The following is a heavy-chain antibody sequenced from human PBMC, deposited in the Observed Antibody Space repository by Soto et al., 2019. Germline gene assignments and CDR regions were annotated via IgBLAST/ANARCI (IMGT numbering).Heavy chain of an antibody. J-gene: IGHJ5*02. Sequence: ASVKVSCKASGYTFTSYAMHWVRQAPGQRREWMGWINAGNGNTKYSQKFQGRVTITRDTSASTAYMGLSSLRSEDTAVYYCAREEHGYCSSTSCYFEVEYWFDPWGQGTLVTVS. CDR1: GYTFTSYA. V-gene: IGHV1-3*01. CDR2: INAGNGNT. D-gene: IGHD2-2*03. CDR3: AREEHGYCSSTSCYFEVEYWFDP.